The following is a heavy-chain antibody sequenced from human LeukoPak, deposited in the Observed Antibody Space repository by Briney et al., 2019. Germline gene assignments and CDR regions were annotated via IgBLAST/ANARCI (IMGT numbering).Heavy chain of an antibody. CDR1: GGSISSGSYY. Sequence: SQTLSLTCTVSGGSISSGSYYWSWIRQPAGRGLEWIGRIYTSGSTNYNPSLKSRVTISVDTSKNQFSLKLSSVTAAGTAVYYCARAPYCSSTSCYWFDPWGQGTLVTVSS. CDR2: IYTSGST. D-gene: IGHD2-2*01. J-gene: IGHJ5*02. V-gene: IGHV4-61*02. CDR3: ARAPYCSSTSCYWFDP.